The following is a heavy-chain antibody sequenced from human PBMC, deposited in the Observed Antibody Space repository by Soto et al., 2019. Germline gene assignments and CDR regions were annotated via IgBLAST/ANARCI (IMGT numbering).Heavy chain of an antibody. J-gene: IGHJ6*02. CDR1: GGTFNTHA. V-gene: IGHV1-69*13. Sequence: ASVKVSCKTSGGTFNTHAISWVRQAPGHGFEWMGGIVPIYGIPSHAQKFQGRVTITADEPTTTVYMELSSLRSDDTAVYYCARGPNWHARYYYYGMDVWGQGTTVTVSS. CDR2: IVPIYGIP. D-gene: IGHD1-1*01. CDR3: ARGPNWHARYYYYGMDV.